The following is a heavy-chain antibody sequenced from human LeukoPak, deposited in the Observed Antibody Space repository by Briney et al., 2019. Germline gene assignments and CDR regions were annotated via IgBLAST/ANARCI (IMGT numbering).Heavy chain of an antibody. V-gene: IGHV1-58*01. CDR3: AAGPIVDVSYFDY. D-gene: IGHD3-22*01. Sequence: SVKVSCTASGFTFTSSAVQWVRKARGQGLEWIGWIVVGSGNTNYAQKFQERVTITRDISTTTAYKALSSLRSEDTAVYYCAAGPIVDVSYFDYWGQGTLVTV. CDR2: IVVGSGNT. CDR1: GFTFTSSA. J-gene: IGHJ4*02.